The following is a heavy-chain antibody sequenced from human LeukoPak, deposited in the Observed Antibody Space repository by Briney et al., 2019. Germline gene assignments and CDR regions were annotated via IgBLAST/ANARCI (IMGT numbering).Heavy chain of an antibody. J-gene: IGHJ5*02. CDR1: GGSISSYY. D-gene: IGHD3-22*01. CDR2: IYYSGST. V-gene: IGHV4-59*01. CDR3: ARDYYYDSRFDP. Sequence: SEALALTCTVSGGSISSYYWSWIRQPPGKGLGWVGYIYYSGSTNYNPSLKSRVTISVDTSKNQFSLKLSSVTAADTAVYYCARDYYYDSRFDPWGQGTLVTVSS.